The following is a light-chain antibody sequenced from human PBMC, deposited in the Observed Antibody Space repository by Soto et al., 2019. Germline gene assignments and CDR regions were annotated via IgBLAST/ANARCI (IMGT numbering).Light chain of an antibody. V-gene: IGLV2-14*01. CDR3: SSYTCSSTPYV. CDR2: DVT. Sequence: QSVLTQPASVSGSPGQSITISCTGSSSDIGAYDYVSWYQQRPVKAPKLMIFDVTNRPSGVSDRFSGSKSGNTASLTISGLQTEDEADYYCSSYTCSSTPYVFGTGTKVTVL. J-gene: IGLJ1*01. CDR1: SSDIGAYDY.